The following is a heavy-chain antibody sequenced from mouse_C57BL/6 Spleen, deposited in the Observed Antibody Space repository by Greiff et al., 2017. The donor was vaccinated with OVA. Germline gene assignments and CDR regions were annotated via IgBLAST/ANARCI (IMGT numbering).Heavy chain of an antibody. J-gene: IGHJ2*01. V-gene: IGHV5-17*01. CDR3: AGWERGRNY. D-gene: IGHD3-3*01. Sequence: EVQGVESGGGLVKPGGSLKLSCAASGFTFSDYGMHWVRQAPEKGLEWVAYISSGSSTIYYADTVKGRFTIARDNAKNTLFLQMTRLRAEDTAMYYCAGWERGRNYWGQGTTLTVSS. CDR1: GFTFSDYG. CDR2: ISSGSSTI.